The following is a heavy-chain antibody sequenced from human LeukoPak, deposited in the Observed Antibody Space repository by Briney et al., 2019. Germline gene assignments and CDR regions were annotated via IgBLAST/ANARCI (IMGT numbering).Heavy chain of an antibody. D-gene: IGHD3-16*02. Sequence: QPRGSARLSCAASGFNFSSYAMHWVGQAPGKGLEYVSAISSNGGSTYYANSVKGRFTISRDNSKNTLYLQMGSLRAEDMAVYYCARETSGYSDYWCQGSLLTVSS. CDR3: ARETSGYSDY. V-gene: IGHV3-64*01. CDR1: GFNFSSYA. CDR2: ISSNGGST. J-gene: IGHJ4*02.